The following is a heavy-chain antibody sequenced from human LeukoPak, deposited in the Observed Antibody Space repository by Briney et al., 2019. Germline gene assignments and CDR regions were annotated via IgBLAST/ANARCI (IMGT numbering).Heavy chain of an antibody. CDR3: ARTTYYYDSSGYFAFDI. CDR1: GCSISSGDYY. V-gene: IGHV4-30-4*01. D-gene: IGHD3-22*01. Sequence: SQTLSLTCTVSGCSISSGDYYWSWIRQPPGKGLEWIGYIYYSGSTYSNPSRKSRVTISVDTSKNQFSLKLSSVTAADTAVYYCARTTYYYDSSGYFAFDIWGQGTMVTVSS. CDR2: IYYSGST. J-gene: IGHJ3*02.